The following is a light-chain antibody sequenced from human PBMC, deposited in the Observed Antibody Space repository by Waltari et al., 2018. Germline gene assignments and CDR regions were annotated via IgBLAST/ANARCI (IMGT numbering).Light chain of an antibody. Sequence: QSALTQPSSVSGCSGQSVPISRTGNSSDDVGYNYVSWYQQHPGKAPKLMIYDVSKRPSGVPDRFSGSKSGNTASLTISGLQAEDEADYYCCSYAGSYTSGVFGTGTKVTVL. CDR3: CSYAGSYTSGV. CDR1: SSDDVGYNY. J-gene: IGLJ1*01. V-gene: IGLV2-11*01. CDR2: DVS.